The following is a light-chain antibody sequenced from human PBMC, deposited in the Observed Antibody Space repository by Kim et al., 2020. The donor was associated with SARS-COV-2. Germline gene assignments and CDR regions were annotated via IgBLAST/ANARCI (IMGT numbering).Light chain of an antibody. Sequence: SASVGDRVTITCRASQSISDWLAWYQQRPGKAPKLLIYDASSLESGVPSRFSGSGSGTELTLTISNLQPDDFATYYCQQYNSYSYTFGQGTKLEI. J-gene: IGKJ2*01. CDR3: QQYNSYSYT. CDR1: QSISDW. V-gene: IGKV1-5*01. CDR2: DAS.